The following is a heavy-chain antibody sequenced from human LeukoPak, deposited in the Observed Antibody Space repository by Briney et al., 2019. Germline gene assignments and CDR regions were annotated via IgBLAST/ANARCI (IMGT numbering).Heavy chain of an antibody. J-gene: IGHJ4*02. D-gene: IGHD2-21*02. V-gene: IGHV4-38-2*02. CDR3: ARVKGVVTAILDY. CDR2: ISDSGSA. CDR1: GSSMSSDYY. Sequence: PSETLSLTCTVSGSSMSSDYYWGWIRQPPGKGLEWIGSISDSGSAYYNPSLKSRVTFSVDTSKNQFSPKLISVTAADTAVYYCARVKGVVTAILDYWGQGTLVTVSS.